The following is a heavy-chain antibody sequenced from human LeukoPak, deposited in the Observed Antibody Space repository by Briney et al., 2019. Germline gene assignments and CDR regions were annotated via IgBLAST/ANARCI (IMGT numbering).Heavy chain of an antibody. D-gene: IGHD2/OR15-2a*01. Sequence: GGSLRLSCAASGFSFSSSWMHWVRQVPGKGLVWVSRIKSDGSSTVYADSVKGRFTISRDNAKNTLFLQMNSLRVEDTAVYYCAKGAVRGFDYWGQGTLVTVSS. J-gene: IGHJ4*02. CDR3: AKGAVRGFDY. CDR1: GFSFSSSW. CDR2: IKSDGSST. V-gene: IGHV3-74*01.